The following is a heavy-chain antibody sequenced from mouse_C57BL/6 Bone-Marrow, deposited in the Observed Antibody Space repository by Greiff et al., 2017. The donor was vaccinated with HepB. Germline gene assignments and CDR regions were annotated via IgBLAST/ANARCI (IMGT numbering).Heavy chain of an antibody. V-gene: IGHV1-64*01. CDR2: IHPNSGST. D-gene: IGHD1-1*01. J-gene: IGHJ3*01. Sequence: QVQLQQPGAELVKPGASVKLSCKASGYTFTCYWMHWVKQRPGQGLEWIGMIHPNSGSTNYNEKFKSKATLTVDKSSSTAYMQLSSLTSEDSAVYYCARSYYGPWFAYWGQGTLVTVSA. CDR3: ARSYYGPWFAY. CDR1: GYTFTCYW.